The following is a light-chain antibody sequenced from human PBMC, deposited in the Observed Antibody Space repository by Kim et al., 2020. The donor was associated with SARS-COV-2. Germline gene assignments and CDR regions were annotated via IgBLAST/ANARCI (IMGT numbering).Light chain of an antibody. CDR2: LAS. CDR1: QSVSSNY. J-gene: IGKJ2*01. V-gene: IGKV3-20*01. Sequence: PGESPTLSCRASQSVSSNYLAWYHQRPGQAPRLLIYLASTSATVAPDRFSGSGSGTDFTLTIRRLEPEDSGVFYCQQYDTSPYTFGQGTKLE. CDR3: QQYDTSPYT.